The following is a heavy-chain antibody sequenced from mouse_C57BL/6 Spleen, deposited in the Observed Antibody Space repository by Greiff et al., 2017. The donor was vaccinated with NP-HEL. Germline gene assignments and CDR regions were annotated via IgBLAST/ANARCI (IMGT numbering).Heavy chain of an antibody. CDR1: GFTFSDAW. J-gene: IGHJ1*03. V-gene: IGHV6-6*01. CDR3: TRGTTVVEDWYFDV. D-gene: IGHD1-1*01. CDR2: IRNKANNHAT. Sequence: EVMLVESGGGLVQPGGSMKLSCAASGFTFSDAWMDWVRQSPEKGLEWVAEIRNKANNHATYYAESVKGRFTISRDDSKSSVYLQMNSLRAEDTGIYYCTRGTTVVEDWYFDVWGTGTTVTVSS.